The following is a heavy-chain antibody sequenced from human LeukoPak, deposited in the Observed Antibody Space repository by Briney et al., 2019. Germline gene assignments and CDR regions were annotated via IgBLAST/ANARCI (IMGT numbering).Heavy chain of an antibody. CDR3: ARRRYRAAFDI. V-gene: IGHV4-34*01. CDR1: GGSFSGYY. J-gene: IGHJ3*02. CDR2: INHSGST. D-gene: IGHD1-14*01. Sequence: SETLSLTCAVYGGSFSGYYWSWLRQPPGKGLEWIGEINHSGSTNYNPSLKSRVTISVDTSKNQFSLKLSSVTAADTAVYYCARRRYRAAFDIWGQGTMVTVSS.